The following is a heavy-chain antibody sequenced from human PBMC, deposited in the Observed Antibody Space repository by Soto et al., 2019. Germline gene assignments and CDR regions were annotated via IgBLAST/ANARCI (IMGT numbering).Heavy chain of an antibody. CDR3: AKDVISIVRGVNNWFDP. CDR1: GFTFSSYD. D-gene: IGHD3-10*01. J-gene: IGHJ5*02. V-gene: IGHV3-23*01. Sequence: EVQLLESGGGLVKPGGSLTLSCAASGFTFSSYDMTWVRQAPGKGLEWVSGISGGGGVSTYYADSVTGRFTISRDNSMNTVYLQMNRLRAEDTAVYYCAKDVISIVRGVNNWFDPWGQGALVTGSS. CDR2: ISGGGGVST.